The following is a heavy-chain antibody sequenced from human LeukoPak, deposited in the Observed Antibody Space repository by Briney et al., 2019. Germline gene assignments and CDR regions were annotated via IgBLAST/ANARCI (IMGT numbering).Heavy chain of an antibody. CDR3: ARDVLTIVGYYGMDV. D-gene: IGHD3-3*01. Sequence: ASVKVSCKASGHTFTSYAMNWVRQAPGQGLEWMGWINTNTGNPTYAQGFTGRFVFSLDTSVSTAYLQISSLKAEDTAVYYCARDVLTIVGYYGMDVWGQGTTVTVSS. V-gene: IGHV7-4-1*02. CDR1: GHTFTSYA. CDR2: INTNTGNP. J-gene: IGHJ6*02.